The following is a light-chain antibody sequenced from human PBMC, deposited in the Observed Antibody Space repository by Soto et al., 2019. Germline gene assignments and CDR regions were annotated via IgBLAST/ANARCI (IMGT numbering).Light chain of an antibody. CDR1: QSLLDTADGNTY. Sequence: DIVMTQTPLSLPVTPGEPASISCRSSQSLLDTADGNTYVDWYLQKPGQSPQLLIYTLSYRAYGVPDRFSGTGSDTDFTLKISRVEAEDVGVYYCMQRREFPLTFGGGTKVEIK. CDR3: MQRREFPLT. CDR2: TLS. V-gene: IGKV2-40*01. J-gene: IGKJ4*01.